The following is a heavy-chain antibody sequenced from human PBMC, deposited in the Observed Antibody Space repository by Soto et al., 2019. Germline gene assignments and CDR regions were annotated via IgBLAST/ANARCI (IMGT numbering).Heavy chain of an antibody. CDR3: ARGGGVGVAGSAAFDM. CDR1: GYPVTAYY. V-gene: IGHV1-2*02. CDR2: INPATGAA. Sequence: QLHLVQSGAVVKKPGASVTVSCSASGYPVTAYYMHWVRQAPGRGLGWMGGINPATGAAKYTQTYQGRVTMPRDTSKGTVFRELSGLTSEDTAVFYCARGGGVGVAGSAAFDMWGQGTLVTVSS. J-gene: IGHJ3*02. D-gene: IGHD3-3*01.